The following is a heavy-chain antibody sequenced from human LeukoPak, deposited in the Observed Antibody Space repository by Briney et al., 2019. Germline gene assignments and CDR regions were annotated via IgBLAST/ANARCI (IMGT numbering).Heavy chain of an antibody. J-gene: IGHJ4*02. CDR3: ASGTVGNYALDY. V-gene: IGHV3-21*01. Sequence: GGSLTLSCAASGLTFSRYNMNWVRQAPGKGLEWVSSIGTSSNNIYYTDSVKGRFTISRDNAKNSLYLQVDSLRVEDTAVYFCASGTVGNYALDYWGQGTLVTVSP. D-gene: IGHD1-7*01. CDR1: GLTFSRYN. CDR2: IGTSSNNI.